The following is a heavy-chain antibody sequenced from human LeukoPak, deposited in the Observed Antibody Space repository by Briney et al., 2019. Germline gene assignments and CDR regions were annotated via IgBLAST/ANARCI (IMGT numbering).Heavy chain of an antibody. Sequence: ASVKVSCKASGGTFSSYAISWVRQAPGQGLEWVGRIIPILGIANYAQKFQGRVTITADKSTSTAYMELSSLRSEDTAVYYCARDSSMTRRFDPWGQGTLVTVSS. CDR2: IIPILGIA. V-gene: IGHV1-69*04. J-gene: IGHJ5*02. CDR3: ARDSSMTRRFDP. CDR1: GGTFSSYA.